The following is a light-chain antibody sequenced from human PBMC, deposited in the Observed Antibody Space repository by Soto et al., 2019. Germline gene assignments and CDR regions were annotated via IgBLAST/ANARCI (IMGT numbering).Light chain of an antibody. CDR1: SSDVGSYNY. V-gene: IGLV2-11*01. CDR2: DVS. Sequence: QSALTQPRSVSGSPGQSVTISCTGTSSDVGSYNYVSWYQQHPGKAPKLMIYDVSKRPSGVPDRFSGSKSGNTASLTISGLQAEDEADYYCRSYADNYTHVFGTGTKLTVL. CDR3: RSYADNYTHV. J-gene: IGLJ1*01.